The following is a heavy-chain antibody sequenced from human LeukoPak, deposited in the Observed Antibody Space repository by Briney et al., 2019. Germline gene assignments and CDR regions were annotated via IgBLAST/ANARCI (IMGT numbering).Heavy chain of an antibody. Sequence: GGSLRLSCAASGFTFSSYAMHWVRQAPGKGLEYVSAISSNGGSTYYANSVKGRFTISRDNSKNTLYLQMGSLRAEDMAVYYCARGLWFGELFYFDYWGQGTLVTVSS. D-gene: IGHD3-10*01. CDR3: ARGLWFGELFYFDY. CDR1: GFTFSSYA. J-gene: IGHJ4*02. CDR2: ISSNGGST. V-gene: IGHV3-64*01.